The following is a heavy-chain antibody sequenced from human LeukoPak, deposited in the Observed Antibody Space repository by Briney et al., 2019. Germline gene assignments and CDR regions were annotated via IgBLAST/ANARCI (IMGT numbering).Heavy chain of an antibody. Sequence: PSETLSLTCTVSGGSISTYYWNWIRQPAGKGLEWIGRIYTSGSTSYNPSLKSRVTMSVDTSKNQFSLKLTSVTAADTAVYYCARGISGLVRLDYWGQGTLVTVSS. V-gene: IGHV4-4*07. CDR3: ARGISGLVRLDY. CDR2: IYTSGST. CDR1: GGSISTYY. D-gene: IGHD6-19*01. J-gene: IGHJ4*02.